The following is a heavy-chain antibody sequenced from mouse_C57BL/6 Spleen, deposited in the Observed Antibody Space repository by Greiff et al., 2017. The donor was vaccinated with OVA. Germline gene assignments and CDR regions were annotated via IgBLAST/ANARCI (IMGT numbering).Heavy chain of an antibody. Sequence: EVQLVESGPVLVKPGASVKMSCKASGYTFTDYYMNWVKQSHGKSLEWIGVINPYNGGTSYNQKFKGKATLTVDKSSSTAYMELNSLTSEDSAVYYCARGNWEGYAMDYWGQGTSVTVSS. D-gene: IGHD4-1*01. CDR3: ARGNWEGYAMDY. CDR2: INPYNGGT. V-gene: IGHV1-19*01. CDR1: GYTFTDYY. J-gene: IGHJ4*01.